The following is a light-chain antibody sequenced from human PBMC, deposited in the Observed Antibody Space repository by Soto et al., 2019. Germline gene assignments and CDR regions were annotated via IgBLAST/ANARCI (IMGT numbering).Light chain of an antibody. CDR3: QQSYRSPYT. V-gene: IGKV1-39*01. Sequence: IQMTQSPSSLSASVGDSVTVTCRASQSINIYLNWYQQKPGKAPTLLIYGASSLQRGGPSRFTGGGSRTDFTLTISSLQPEDFATYYCQQSYRSPYTFGQGTKLEIK. CDR1: QSINIY. J-gene: IGKJ2*01. CDR2: GAS.